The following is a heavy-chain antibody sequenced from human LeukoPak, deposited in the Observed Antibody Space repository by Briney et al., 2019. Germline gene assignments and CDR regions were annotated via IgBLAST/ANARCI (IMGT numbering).Heavy chain of an antibody. D-gene: IGHD4-17*01. J-gene: IGHJ4*02. CDR1: GFTFSSYW. CDR3: AEGSNYGDSSF. CDR2: IKQDGSEK. Sequence: GGSPRLSCAASGFTFSSYWMSWVRQAPGRGLEWVANIKQDGSEKYYVDSVQGRFTISRDNAKKSLYLQMNSLRGEDTAIYYCAEGSNYGDSSFWGQGTLVTVSS. V-gene: IGHV3-7*01.